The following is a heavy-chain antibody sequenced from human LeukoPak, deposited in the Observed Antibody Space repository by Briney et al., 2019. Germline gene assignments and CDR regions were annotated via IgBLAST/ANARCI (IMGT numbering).Heavy chain of an antibody. V-gene: IGHV4-34*01. Sequence: SETLSLTCAVYGGSFSGYYWSWIRQPPGKGLEWIGEINHSGSTNYNPSLKSRVTISVDTSKNQFSLKLSSVTAADTAVYYCARITIFGVDTAYYYYYMDVWGKGTTVTVSS. CDR2: INHSGST. D-gene: IGHD3-3*01. J-gene: IGHJ6*03. CDR3: ARITIFGVDTAYYYYYMDV. CDR1: GGSFSGYY.